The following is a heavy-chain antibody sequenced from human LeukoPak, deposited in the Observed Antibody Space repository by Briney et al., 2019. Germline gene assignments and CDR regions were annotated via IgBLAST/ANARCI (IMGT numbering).Heavy chain of an antibody. CDR1: GGPISSSSYY. V-gene: IGHV4-39*01. D-gene: IGHD4-17*01. Sequence: SETLSLTCTVSGGPISSSSYYWGWIRQPPGKGLEWIGSIYYSGSTYYNPSLKSRVTISVDTSKNQFSLKLSSVTAADTAVCYCARAAADYGDFNYWGQGTLVTVSS. CDR2: IYYSGST. J-gene: IGHJ4*02. CDR3: ARAAADYGDFNY.